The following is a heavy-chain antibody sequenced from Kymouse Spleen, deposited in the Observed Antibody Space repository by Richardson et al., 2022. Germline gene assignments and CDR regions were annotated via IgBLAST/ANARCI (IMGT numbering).Heavy chain of an antibody. Sequence: EVQLVESGGGLVKPGGSLRLSCAASGFTFSSYSMNWVRQAPGKGLEWVSSISSSSSYIYYADSVKGRFTISRDNAKNSLYLQMNSLRAEDTAVYYCARGDDFWSGYYVYYYYGMDVWGQGTTVTVSS. CDR3: ARGDDFWSGYYVYYYYGMDV. J-gene: IGHJ6*02. D-gene: IGHD3-3*01. CDR1: GFTFSSYS. V-gene: IGHV3-21*03. CDR2: ISSSSSYI.